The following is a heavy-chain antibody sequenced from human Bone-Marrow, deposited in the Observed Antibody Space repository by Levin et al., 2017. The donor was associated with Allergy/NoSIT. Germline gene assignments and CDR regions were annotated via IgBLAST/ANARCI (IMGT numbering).Heavy chain of an antibody. V-gene: IGHV3-23*01. J-gene: IGHJ3*01. CDR1: GFTFSNYA. Sequence: GGSLRLSCAASGFTFSNYAMAWVRQAPGKGLEWISSISSAGGTTHYADSVKGRFIISRDNSKNTLSLQMGSLRANDTARYFCAKLWRRQALNAFDFWGQGTLVTVFS. CDR3: AKLWRRQALNAFDF. D-gene: IGHD2-21*02. CDR2: ISSAGGTT.